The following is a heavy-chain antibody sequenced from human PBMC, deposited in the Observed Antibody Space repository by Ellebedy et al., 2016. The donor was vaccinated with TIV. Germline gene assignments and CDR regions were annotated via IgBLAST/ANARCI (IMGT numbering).Heavy chain of an antibody. J-gene: IGHJ4*02. Sequence: SETLSLTXAVYGGSFSGYSWTWIRQSPGKGLEWIGEINRSGSTNHNPSLKSRVTMSVVTSRNQFSLKLRSVTAADTALYYCASRASGSIDYWGEGTLVTVSS. CDR3: ASRASGSIDY. V-gene: IGHV4-34*01. D-gene: IGHD3-3*01. CDR1: GGSFSGYS. CDR2: INRSGST.